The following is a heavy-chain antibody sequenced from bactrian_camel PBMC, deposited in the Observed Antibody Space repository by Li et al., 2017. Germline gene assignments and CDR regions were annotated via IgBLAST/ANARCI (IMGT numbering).Heavy chain of an antibody. V-gene: IGHV3S31*01. CDR2: INRAGDSA. CDR1: GFQFSIYA. CDR3: ATYLDFGY. D-gene: IGHD7*01. J-gene: IGHJ6*01. Sequence: VQLVESGGGLVQPGGSLTLSCAASGFQFSIYAIAWVRQAPGKGLEWLSTINRAGDSADYGDSVKGRFTISQDNTKNTLYLQMNGLQPNDTAMYYCATYLDFGYWGRGTQVTVS.